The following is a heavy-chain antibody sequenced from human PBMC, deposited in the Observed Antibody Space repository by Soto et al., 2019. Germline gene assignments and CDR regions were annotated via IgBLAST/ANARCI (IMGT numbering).Heavy chain of an antibody. Sequence: SETLSLTCTVSGGSISSGGYYWSWIRQHPGKGLEWIGYIYYSGTTNYNPSLKSRVTISLKTSKKQFSLKLSSVTAADTAVYYGARWYSGSYGAFEIWGQGTMVT. CDR2: IYYSGTT. J-gene: IGHJ3*02. V-gene: IGHV4-61*08. CDR3: ARWYSGSYGAFEI. D-gene: IGHD1-26*01. CDR1: GGSISSGGYY.